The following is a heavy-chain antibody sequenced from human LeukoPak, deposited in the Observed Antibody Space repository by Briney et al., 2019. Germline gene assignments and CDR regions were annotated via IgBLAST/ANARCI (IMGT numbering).Heavy chain of an antibody. V-gene: IGHV3-23*01. J-gene: IGHJ4*02. D-gene: IGHD4-11*01. CDR2: LSSSGTNA. CDR1: GFTFSTYA. CDR3: AKDRRPTAVVTYPSD. Sequence: GGSLRLSCAASGFTFSTYAMSWVRQAPGKGLEWVSALSSSGTNAYYADSVKGRFTISRDNSKNTLYLQMNSLRAEDTAVYYCAKDRRPTAVVTYPSDWGQGALVTVPS.